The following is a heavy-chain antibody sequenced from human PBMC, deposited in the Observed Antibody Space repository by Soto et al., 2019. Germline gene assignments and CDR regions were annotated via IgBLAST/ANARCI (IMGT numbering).Heavy chain of an antibody. Sequence: EVQLVESGGDLVQPGGSLRLSCTASGFTFSMYWMHWVRQVPGKGQEWVSRISDDGSRADYADSVKGRFTISRDNAKNTLYLEMHVLRADDTAVYYCTRGPRPSSVGTGAFWGQGTPVTVAS. J-gene: IGHJ4*02. CDR2: ISDDGSRA. CDR1: GFTFSMYW. V-gene: IGHV3-74*01. D-gene: IGHD3-10*01. CDR3: TRGPRPSSVGTGAF.